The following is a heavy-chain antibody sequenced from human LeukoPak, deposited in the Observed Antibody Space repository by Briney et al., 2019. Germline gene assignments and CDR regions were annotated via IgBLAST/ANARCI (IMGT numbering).Heavy chain of an antibody. D-gene: IGHD3-16*02. CDR1: GFTVSSNY. CDR3: ATDTYRWSTGY. V-gene: IGHV3-66*01. CDR2: IYSGGST. Sequence: PGGSLRLSCAASGFTVSSNYMSWVRQAPGKGLEWVSVIYSGGSTYYADSVRGRFTISRDNSKNTLYLQMNSLRAGDTAVYFCATDTYRWSTGYWGQGTLVTVSS. J-gene: IGHJ4*02.